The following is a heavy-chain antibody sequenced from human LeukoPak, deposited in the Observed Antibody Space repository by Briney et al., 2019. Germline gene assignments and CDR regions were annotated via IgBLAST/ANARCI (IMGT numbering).Heavy chain of an antibody. CDR3: VRGPSRVPAAHFDY. CDR2: IYYSGST. CDR1: GGSISSSSYY. Sequence: SETLSLTCTVSGGSISSSSYYWSWIRQPPGKGPEWIGYIYYSGSTNYNPSLKSRVTISVDTSKNQFSLKLSSVTAADTAVYYCVRGPSRVPAAHFDYWGQGTLVTVSS. D-gene: IGHD2-2*01. J-gene: IGHJ4*02. V-gene: IGHV4-61*01.